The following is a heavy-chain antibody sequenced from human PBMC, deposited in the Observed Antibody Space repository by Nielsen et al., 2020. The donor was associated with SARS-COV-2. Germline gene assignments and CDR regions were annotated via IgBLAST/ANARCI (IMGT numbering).Heavy chain of an antibody. J-gene: IGHJ4*02. CDR1: GFTFSSYG. Sequence: GGSLRLSCAASGFTFSSYGMHWVRQAPGKGLEWVAVIWYDGSNKYYADSVKGRFTISRDNSKNTLYLQMNSLRAEDTAVYYCAKDKVWSTVTTLFDYWGQGTLVTVSS. D-gene: IGHD4-17*01. V-gene: IGHV3-33*06. CDR3: AKDKVWSTVTTLFDY. CDR2: IWYDGSNK.